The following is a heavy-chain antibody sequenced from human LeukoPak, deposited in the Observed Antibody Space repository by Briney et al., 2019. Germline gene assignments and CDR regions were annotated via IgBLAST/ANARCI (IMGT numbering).Heavy chain of an antibody. V-gene: IGHV4-59*01. CDR3: ARDAAGFNSSWEFDY. CDR2: IHYSGAT. J-gene: IGHJ4*02. D-gene: IGHD6-13*01. Sequence: KPSETLSLTCTVSGGSISSYYWSWIRQPPGKGLEWIGYIHYSGATNYNPSLKSRVTISADTSKNQFSLKLSSVTAADTAMYYCARDAAGFNSSWEFDYWGQGTLVTVSS. CDR1: GGSISSYY.